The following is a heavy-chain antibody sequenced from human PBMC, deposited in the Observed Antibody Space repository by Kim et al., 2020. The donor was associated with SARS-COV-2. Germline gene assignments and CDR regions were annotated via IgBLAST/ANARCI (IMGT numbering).Heavy chain of an antibody. D-gene: IGHD1-26*01. CDR3: ASQIVGATTGAFDI. CDR1: GFTFSSYS. CDR2: ISSSSSYI. J-gene: IGHJ3*02. Sequence: GGSLRLSCAASGFTFSSYSMNWVRQAPGKGLEWVSSISSSSSYIYYADSVKGRFTISRDNAKNSLYLQMNSLRAEDTAVYYCASQIVGATTGAFDIWGQGTMVTVSS. V-gene: IGHV3-21*01.